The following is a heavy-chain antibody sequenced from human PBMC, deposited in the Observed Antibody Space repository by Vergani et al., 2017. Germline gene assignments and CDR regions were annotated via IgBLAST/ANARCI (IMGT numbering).Heavy chain of an antibody. V-gene: IGHV1-69*01. J-gene: IGHJ6*03. CDR1: GGTFSSYA. D-gene: IGHD6-6*01. Sequence: QVQLVQSGAEVKKPGSSVKVSCKASGGTFSSYAISWVRQAPGQGLEWMGGIIPIFGTANYAQKFQGRVTITADESTSTAYMELSSLRSEDTAVYYCARALGIAARPGGYYYMDVWGKGTTVTVSS. CDR2: IIPIFGTA. CDR3: ARALGIAARPGGYYYMDV.